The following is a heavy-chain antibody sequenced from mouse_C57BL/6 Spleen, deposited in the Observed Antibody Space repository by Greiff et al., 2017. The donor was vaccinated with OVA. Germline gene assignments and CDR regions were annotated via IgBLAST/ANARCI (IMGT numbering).Heavy chain of an antibody. Sequence: QVQLQQPGAELVKPGASVKLSCKASGYTFTSYWMHWVKQRPGQGLEWIGMIHPNSGSTNYNEKFKSKATLTVDTSSSTAYMQLSSLTSENSAVEYCARSVRNYFDYWGQGTTLTVSS. CDR3: ARSVRNYFDY. CDR2: IHPNSGST. J-gene: IGHJ2*01. D-gene: IGHD1-1*01. CDR1: GYTFTSYW. V-gene: IGHV1-64*01.